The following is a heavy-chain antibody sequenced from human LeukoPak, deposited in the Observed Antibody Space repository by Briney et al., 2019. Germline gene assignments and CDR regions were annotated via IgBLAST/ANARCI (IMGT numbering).Heavy chain of an antibody. V-gene: IGHV4-59*01. CDR2: IYYSGST. D-gene: IGHD3-22*01. CDR3: ARASPRYYYDSSGYPRYYYYMDV. J-gene: IGHJ6*03. Sequence: SETLSLTCTVSGGSISSYYWSWLRQPPGKGLEWIGYIYYSGSTNYNPSLKSRVTISVDTSKNQFSLELSSVTAADTAVYYCARASPRYYYDSSGYPRYYYYMDVWGKGTTVTVSS. CDR1: GGSISSYY.